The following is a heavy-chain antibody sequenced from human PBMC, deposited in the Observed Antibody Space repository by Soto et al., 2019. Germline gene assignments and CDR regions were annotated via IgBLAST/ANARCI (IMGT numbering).Heavy chain of an antibody. V-gene: IGHV4-39*01. CDR2: IYFTGNT. J-gene: IGHJ5*02. Sequence: SETLSLTCTASGGSITSSSHFWGWVRQPPGKGLEWIGTIYFTGNTYYTPSPKSRLTMSIDTSKNEFSLRLNSVTAADTAVYYCAGQTFTIAAASYGRSNWFDPWGPGTLVTVSS. CDR1: GGSITSSSHF. D-gene: IGHD6-25*01. CDR3: AGQTFTIAAASYGRSNWFDP.